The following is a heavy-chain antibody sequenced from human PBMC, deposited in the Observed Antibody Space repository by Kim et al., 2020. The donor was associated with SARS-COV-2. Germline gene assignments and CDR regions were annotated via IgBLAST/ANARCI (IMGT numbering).Heavy chain of an antibody. CDR2: ISYDGSNK. D-gene: IGHD3-10*01. CDR1: GFTFSSYG. CDR3: AKGELLWFGDGGMDV. V-gene: IGHV3-30*18. Sequence: GGSLRLSCAASGFTFSSYGMHWVRQAPGKGLEWVAVISYDGSNKYYADSVKGRFTISRDNSKNTLYLQMNSLRAEDTAVYYCAKGELLWFGDGGMDVWGQGTTVTVSS. J-gene: IGHJ6*02.